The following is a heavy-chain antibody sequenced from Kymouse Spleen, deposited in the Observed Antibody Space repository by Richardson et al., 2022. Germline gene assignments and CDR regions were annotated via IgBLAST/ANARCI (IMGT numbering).Heavy chain of an antibody. CDR1: GFTFSSYG. J-gene: IGHJ6*02. D-gene: IGHD3-10*01. CDR2: IWYDGSNK. CDR3: ARDNYGSGSSPVYYYYYGMDV. Sequence: QVQLVESGGGVVQPGRSLRLSCAASGFTFSSYGMHWVRQAPGKGLEWVAVIWYDGSNKYYADSVKGRFTISRDNSKNTLYLQMNSLRAEDTAVYYCARDNYGSGSSPVYYYYYGMDVWGQGTTVTVSS. V-gene: IGHV3-33*01.